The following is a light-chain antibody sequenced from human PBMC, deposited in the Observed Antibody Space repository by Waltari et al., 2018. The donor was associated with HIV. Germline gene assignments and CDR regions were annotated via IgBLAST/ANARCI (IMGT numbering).Light chain of an antibody. V-gene: IGLV2-11*01. CDR1: SSDVGAYNY. J-gene: IGLJ3*02. CDR3: CSYTGTYTLL. CDR2: DVT. Sequence: QSALTQPRSASGSPGQSVTISCTGTSSDVGAYNYVYWYQQHPGKAPKVMIYDVTKRPSGVPDRFSGSKSGNTASLTISGLQAEDEADYYCCSYTGTYTLLFGGGTKLTVL.